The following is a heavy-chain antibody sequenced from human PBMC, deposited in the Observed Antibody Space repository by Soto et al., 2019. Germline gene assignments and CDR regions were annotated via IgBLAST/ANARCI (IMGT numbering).Heavy chain of an antibody. CDR3: AKNPYSYDSSGYSSFDY. V-gene: IGHV3-30-3*02. Sequence: QVQLVESGGGVVQPGRSLRLSCAASGFTFSSYAMHWVRQAPGKGLEWVAVISYDGSNKYYADSVKGRFTISRDNSKTTLYLQMNSLRAEDTAVYYCAKNPYSYDSSGYSSFDYWGQGTLVTVSS. J-gene: IGHJ4*02. D-gene: IGHD3-22*01. CDR1: GFTFSSYA. CDR2: ISYDGSNK.